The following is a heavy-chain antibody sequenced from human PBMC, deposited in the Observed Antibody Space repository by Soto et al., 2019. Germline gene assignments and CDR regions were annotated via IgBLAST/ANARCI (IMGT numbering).Heavy chain of an antibody. J-gene: IGHJ6*02. CDR3: ARGGYCSSTSCPLPDYYYYYGMDV. Sequence: GGSLRLSCAASGFTFSSYSMNWVRQAPGKGLGWVSSISSSSSYIYYADSVKGRFTISRDNAKNSLYLQMNSLRAEDTAVYYCARGGYCSSTSCPLPDYYYYYGMDVWGQGTTVTVSS. CDR2: ISSSSSYI. V-gene: IGHV3-21*01. CDR1: GFTFSSYS. D-gene: IGHD2-2*01.